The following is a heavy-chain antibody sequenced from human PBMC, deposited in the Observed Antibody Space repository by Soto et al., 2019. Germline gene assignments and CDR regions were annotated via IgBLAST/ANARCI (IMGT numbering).Heavy chain of an antibody. V-gene: IGHV3-30*18. CDR1: GFPFNRYG. D-gene: IGHD3-16*01. J-gene: IGHJ3*02. CDR2: ITNEGSKK. CDR3: ANGGVMTRAKQYSCDI. Sequence: GGSLRLSCAASGFPFNRYGMHWVRQAPGKGLEWVAVITNEGSKKSYADSVRGRFSISRDNSKNTGYLQLHIKSAEDQAASDCANGGVMTRAKQYSCDIWGQGTMVTGSS.